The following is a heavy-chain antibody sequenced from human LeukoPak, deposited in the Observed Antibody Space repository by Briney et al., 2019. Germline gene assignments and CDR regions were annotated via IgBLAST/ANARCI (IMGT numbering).Heavy chain of an antibody. CDR1: GGTFSSYA. J-gene: IGHJ3*02. CDR3: ARPFSYSSSPGDAFDI. V-gene: IGHV1-69*13. D-gene: IGHD6-6*01. Sequence: GASVKVSCKASGGTFSSYAISWVRQAPGQGLEWMGGIIPIFGTANYAQKFQGRVTITADESTSTAYMELSSLRSEDTAVYYCARPFSYSSSPGDAFDIWGQGTMVTVSS. CDR2: IIPIFGTA.